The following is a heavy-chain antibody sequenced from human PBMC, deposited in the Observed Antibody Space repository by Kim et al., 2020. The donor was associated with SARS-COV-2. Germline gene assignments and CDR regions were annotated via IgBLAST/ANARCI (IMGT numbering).Heavy chain of an antibody. CDR1: GGSVSSGSYY. Sequence: SETLSLTCTVSGGSVSSGSYYWSWIRQPPGKGLEWIGYIYYSGSTNYNPSLKSRVTISVDTSKNQFSLKLSSVTAADTAVYYCASYRYYYDSSGYYLWWYWFDPWGQGTLVTVSS. J-gene: IGHJ5*02. D-gene: IGHD3-22*01. CDR3: ASYRYYYDSSGYYLWWYWFDP. V-gene: IGHV4-61*01. CDR2: IYYSGST.